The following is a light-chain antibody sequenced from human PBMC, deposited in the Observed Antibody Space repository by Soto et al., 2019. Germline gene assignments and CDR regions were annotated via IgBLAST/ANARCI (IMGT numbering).Light chain of an antibody. V-gene: IGKV1-5*03. CDR3: QQYTNTNNPWM. Sequence: DIQMTQSPSTLSASVGDRVTITCRASQSISSWLAWYQQKPGKAPKLLIYKASSLESGVPSRFSGSGSGTEFTLTISSLQPDDSATYYCQQYTNTNNPWMFGQGTKVEI. J-gene: IGKJ1*01. CDR1: QSISSW. CDR2: KAS.